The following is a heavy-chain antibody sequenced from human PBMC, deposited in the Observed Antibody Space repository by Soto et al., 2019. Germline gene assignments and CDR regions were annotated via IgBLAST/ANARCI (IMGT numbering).Heavy chain of an antibody. Sequence: ESLKISCKGSGYSFTSYWIVWVRQMPGKGLEWMGTIYAGDSDARDSPSFQGQVTISADKSISTACLQWNSLKASDTAMYFCARKKGYGRSIWSSGMAFRGKGATVPVS. CDR2: IYAGDSDA. CDR3: ARKKGYGRSIWSSGMAF. V-gene: IGHV5-51*01. CDR1: GYSFTSYW. D-gene: IGHD2-2*01. J-gene: IGHJ6*04.